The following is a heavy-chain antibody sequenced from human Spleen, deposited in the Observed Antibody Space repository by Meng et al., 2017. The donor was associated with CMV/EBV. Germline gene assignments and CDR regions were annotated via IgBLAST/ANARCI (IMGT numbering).Heavy chain of an antibody. CDR1: GFTFSVHN. V-gene: IGHV3-21*01. J-gene: IGHJ4*02. Sequence: GESLKISCTASGFTFSVHNMNWVRQAPGKGLEWVSSISTSSTYKFYADSVRGRFTISRDNGRSSVYLQMDSLRAEDTAVYYCARQVARLDYWGQGTLVTVSS. CDR2: ISTSSTYK. D-gene: IGHD6-25*01. CDR3: ARQVARLDY.